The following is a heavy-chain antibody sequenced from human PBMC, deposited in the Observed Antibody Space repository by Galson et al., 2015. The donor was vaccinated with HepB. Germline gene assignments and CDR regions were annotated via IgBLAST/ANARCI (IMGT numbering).Heavy chain of an antibody. CDR1: GDSVSSNSAA. D-gene: IGHD6-25*01. Sequence: CAISGDSVSSNSAAWNRIRQSPSRGLEWLGRTYYRSKWYNDYAVSVKSRITINPDTSKNQFSLQLDSVTPEDTAVYYCAREKRGAAPKDWGQGTLVTVSS. V-gene: IGHV6-1*01. CDR3: AREKRGAAPKD. J-gene: IGHJ4*02. CDR2: TYYRSKWYN.